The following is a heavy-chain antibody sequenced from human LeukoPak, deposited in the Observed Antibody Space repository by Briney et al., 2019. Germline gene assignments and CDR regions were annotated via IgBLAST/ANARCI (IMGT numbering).Heavy chain of an antibody. CDR2: FYHSGST. V-gene: IGHV4-38-2*02. J-gene: IGHJ4*02. CDR1: GYSINSGYY. CDR3: ARDLGPYYYGSGSSDY. D-gene: IGHD3-10*01. Sequence: SETLSLTCTVSGYSINSGYYGGWIRQPPGKGLEWIGSFYHSGSTYYNPSLKSRVTISIDTSKNQFSLKLSSVTAADTAVYYCARDLGPYYYGSGSSDYWGQGTLVTVSS.